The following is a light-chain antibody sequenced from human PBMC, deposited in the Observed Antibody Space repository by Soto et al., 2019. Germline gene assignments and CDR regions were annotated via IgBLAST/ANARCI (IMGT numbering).Light chain of an antibody. CDR1: QSVSSY. CDR2: DAS. V-gene: IGKV3-11*01. J-gene: IGKJ3*01. Sequence: EIVFTHSPATLSLSPGERATLACRASQSVSSYLAWYQQKPGQAPRIIIYDASNRATGIPARFSGSGSGTDCTLTISSLEPEDFAVYYCQQRSNWPFTLGPGTKVDI. CDR3: QQRSNWPFT.